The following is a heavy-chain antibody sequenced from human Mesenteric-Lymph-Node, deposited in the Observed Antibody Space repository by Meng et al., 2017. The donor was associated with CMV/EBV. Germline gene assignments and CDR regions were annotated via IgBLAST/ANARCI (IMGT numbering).Heavy chain of an antibody. V-gene: IGHV3-53*01. J-gene: IGHJ4*02. CDR2: TYSGGDT. CDR1: GVPISSHY. CDR3: ARDQGGSYSDS. Sequence: GESLKISWAASGVPISSHYIRRGRQAPGKGLGWVSVTYSGGDTYYADSVRGRFTISRDSSKNTLYLQMNSLRAEDTAVYYCARDQGGSYSDSWGQGTLVTVSS. D-gene: IGHD1-26*01.